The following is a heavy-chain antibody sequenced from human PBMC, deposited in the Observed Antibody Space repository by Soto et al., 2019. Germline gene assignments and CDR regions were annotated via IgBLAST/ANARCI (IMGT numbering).Heavy chain of an antibody. CDR1: GGSISNSSYY. J-gene: IGHJ5*02. V-gene: IGHV4-39*01. D-gene: IGHD3-10*01. CDR3: ARLDKPNFGPCDP. CDR2: IYYSGST. Sequence: SETLSLTCTVSGGSISNSSYYWGWIRQPPGKGLEWIGSIYYSGSTYYNPSLKSRVTISVDTSKNQFSLKLSSVTAADTAVYYCARLDKPNFGPCDPWGQGTLVTVSS.